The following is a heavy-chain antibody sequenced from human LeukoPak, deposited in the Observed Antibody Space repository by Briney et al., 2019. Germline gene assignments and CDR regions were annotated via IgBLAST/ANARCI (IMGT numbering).Heavy chain of an antibody. J-gene: IGHJ4*02. D-gene: IGHD1-26*01. Sequence: ASVKVSCKPSGYTFTGYYMHWVRQAPGQGLEWMGWINPNSGGTNYAQKFQGRVTMTRDTSISTAYMELSRLRPDDTAVAFCTRAKEILGAPRSDYCGQGTLVTVSS. CDR2: INPNSGGT. CDR3: TRAKEILGAPRSDY. V-gene: IGHV1-2*02. CDR1: GYTFTGYY.